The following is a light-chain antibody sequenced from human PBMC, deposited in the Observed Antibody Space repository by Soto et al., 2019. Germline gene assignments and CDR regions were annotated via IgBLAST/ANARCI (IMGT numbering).Light chain of an antibody. V-gene: IGLV7-46*01. CDR2: DTS. Sequence: QAVVTQEPSLTVSPGGTVTLTCGSSTGAVTSGHYPYWFQQKPGQAPRTLIHDTSNKHSWTPARFSGSLLGGKAALTLSGAQPEDEGEYYCVLCHGGPRGVFGGGTKLTVL. CDR3: VLCHGGPRGV. CDR1: TGAVTSGHY. J-gene: IGLJ3*02.